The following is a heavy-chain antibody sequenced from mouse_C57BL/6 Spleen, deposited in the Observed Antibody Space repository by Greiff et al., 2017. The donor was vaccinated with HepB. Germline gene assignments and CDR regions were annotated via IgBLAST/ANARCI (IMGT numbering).Heavy chain of an antibody. D-gene: IGHD6-1*01. Sequence: EVKVEESGGGLVQPGGSMKLSCVASGFTFSNYWMNWVRQSPEKGLEWVAQIRLKSDNYATHYAESVKGRFTISRDDSKSSVYLQMNNLRAEDTGIYYCTEGTTTLSLDYWGQGTTLTVSS. J-gene: IGHJ2*01. CDR2: IRLKSDNYAT. CDR3: TEGTTTLSLDY. CDR1: GFTFSNYW. V-gene: IGHV6-3*01.